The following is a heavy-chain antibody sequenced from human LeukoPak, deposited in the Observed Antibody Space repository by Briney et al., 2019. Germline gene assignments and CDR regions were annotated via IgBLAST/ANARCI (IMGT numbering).Heavy chain of an antibody. CDR2: ISAYNGNT. D-gene: IGHD5-12*01. CDR1: GYTFTTYG. CDR3: ARDSGGYSGYDFWDY. Sequence: ASVKVSCKASGYTFTTYGISWVRQAPGQGLEWMGWISAYNGNTNSAQKLQGRVTMTTDTSTSTAYTEMRSLRSDDTAVYYCARDSGGYSGYDFWDYWGQGTLVTVSS. V-gene: IGHV1-18*01. J-gene: IGHJ4*02.